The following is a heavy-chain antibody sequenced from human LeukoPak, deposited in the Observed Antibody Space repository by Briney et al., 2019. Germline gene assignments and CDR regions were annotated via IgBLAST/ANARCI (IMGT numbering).Heavy chain of an antibody. D-gene: IGHD3-3*01. CDR1: GFTFSSYG. CDR2: IWYDGSNK. J-gene: IGHJ6*02. V-gene: IGHV3-33*01. Sequence: GGSLRLSCAASGFTFSSYGMHWVRQAPGKGLEWVAVIWYDGSNKYYADSVKGRFTISRDNSKNTLYLQMNSLRAEDTAVYYCARAYYDFWSGFYGMDVWGQGTTVTISS. CDR3: ARAYYDFWSGFYGMDV.